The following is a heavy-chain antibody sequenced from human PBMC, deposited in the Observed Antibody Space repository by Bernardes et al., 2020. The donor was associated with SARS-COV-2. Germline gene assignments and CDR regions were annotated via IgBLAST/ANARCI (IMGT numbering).Heavy chain of an antibody. Sequence: AAVKDSCKASGYTFTGYYIHWVRQAPGQGLEWMGWINPNSGGTNSAQRFQGRVTMTRDTSISTAYMELSRLRSDDTAVYYCAIPPTNYDRYGMDVWGQGTTVTVSS. CDR1: GYTFTGYY. D-gene: IGHD3-22*01. V-gene: IGHV1-2*02. CDR3: AIPPTNYDRYGMDV. CDR2: INPNSGGT. J-gene: IGHJ6*02.